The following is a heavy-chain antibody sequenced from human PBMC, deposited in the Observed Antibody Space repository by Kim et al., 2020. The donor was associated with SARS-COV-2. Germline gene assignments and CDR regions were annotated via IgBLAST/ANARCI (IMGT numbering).Heavy chain of an antibody. D-gene: IGHD4-17*01. J-gene: IGHJ6*02. V-gene: IGHV7-4-1*02. CDR2: INTNTGNP. Sequence: ASVKVSCKASGYTFTSYAMNWVRQAPGQGLEWMGWINTNTGNPTYAQGFTGRFVFSLDTSVSTAYLQISSLKAEDTAVYYCARGVRGTVFSYYYYYGMDVWGRGTTVTVSS. CDR1: GYTFTSYA. CDR3: ARGVRGTVFSYYYYYGMDV.